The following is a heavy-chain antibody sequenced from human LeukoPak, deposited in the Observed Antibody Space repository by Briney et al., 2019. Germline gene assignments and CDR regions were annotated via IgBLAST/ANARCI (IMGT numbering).Heavy chain of an antibody. V-gene: IGHV4-34*01. D-gene: IGHD3-22*01. Sequence: SETLSLTCAVYGGSFSGYYWSWIRQPPGKGLEWIGEINHSGSTNYNPSLKSRVTISVDTSKNQFSPKLSSVTAADTAVYYCAKPSLYYYDTSGYYRYWYFDLWGRGTLVTVSS. CDR1: GGSFSGYY. CDR3: AKPSLYYYDTSGYYRYWYFDL. J-gene: IGHJ2*01. CDR2: INHSGST.